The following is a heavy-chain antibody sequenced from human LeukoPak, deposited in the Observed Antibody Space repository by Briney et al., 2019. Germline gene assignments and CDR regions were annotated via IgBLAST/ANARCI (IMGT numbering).Heavy chain of an antibody. D-gene: IGHD1-26*01. CDR2: ISTDGART. CDR3: ARYLDVSVGGNDY. V-gene: IGHV3-23*01. CDR1: GFTFSNYV. Sequence: GGSLRLSCAASGFTFSNYVMNWVRQAPGEGLEWVSVISTDGARTYYPDSVNGRFTISRDNYKNTLFLQMNSLRVDDTAVYYCARYLDVSVGGNDYWGQGTLVTVAS. J-gene: IGHJ4*02.